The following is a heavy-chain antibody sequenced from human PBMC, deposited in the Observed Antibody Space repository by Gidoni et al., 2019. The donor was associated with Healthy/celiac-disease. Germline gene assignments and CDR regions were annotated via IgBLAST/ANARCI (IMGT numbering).Heavy chain of an antibody. D-gene: IGHD4-17*01. V-gene: IGHV3-21*01. CDR2: ISSSSSYI. Sequence: EVQLVESGGGLVKPGGSLRLSCAASGFTFSSYSMNWVRQAPGKGLEWVSSISSSSSYIYYADSVKGRFTISRDNAKNSLYLQMNSLRAEDTAVYYCARVTVTTSWSLGGAFDIWGQGTMVTVSS. CDR1: GFTFSSYS. CDR3: ARVTVTTSWSLGGAFDI. J-gene: IGHJ3*02.